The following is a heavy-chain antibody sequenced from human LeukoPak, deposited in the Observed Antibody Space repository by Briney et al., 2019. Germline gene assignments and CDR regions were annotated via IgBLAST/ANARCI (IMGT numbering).Heavy chain of an antibody. Sequence: ASVKVSCKASGYTFTSYGISWVRQAPGQGLEWMGWISAYNGNTNYAQKLQGRVTMTTDTSTSTAYMELRSLRSDDTAVYYCARGLYCSSTSCYAGMDAFDIWGQGTMVADSS. D-gene: IGHD2-2*01. CDR2: ISAYNGNT. CDR1: GYTFTSYG. CDR3: ARGLYCSSTSCYAGMDAFDI. V-gene: IGHV1-18*01. J-gene: IGHJ3*02.